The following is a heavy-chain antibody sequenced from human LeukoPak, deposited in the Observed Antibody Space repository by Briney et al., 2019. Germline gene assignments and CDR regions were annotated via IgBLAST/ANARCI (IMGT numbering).Heavy chain of an antibody. CDR3: ATKDLTSGQFDY. Sequence: ASVKVSCKASGGTFSSYAISWVRQAPGQGLEWMGGIIPIFGTANYAQKFQGRVTITADESTSTAYMELSSLRSEDTAVYYCATKDLTSGQFDYWGQGTLVTVSS. CDR2: IIPIFGTA. J-gene: IGHJ4*02. CDR1: GGTFSSYA. D-gene: IGHD1-14*01. V-gene: IGHV1-69*13.